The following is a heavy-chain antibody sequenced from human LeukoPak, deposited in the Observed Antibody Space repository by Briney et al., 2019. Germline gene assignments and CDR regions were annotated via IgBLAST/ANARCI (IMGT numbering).Heavy chain of an antibody. V-gene: IGHV4-59*01. Sequence: SETLSLTCTVSGGSISNYYWSWIRQPPGKGLEWLGYIYYSGSTNYDPSLKSRVTISVDTSKNQFSLKLSSVTAADTAIYYCARARLVGATYWFDPWGQGTLVTVSS. J-gene: IGHJ5*02. CDR2: IYYSGST. D-gene: IGHD1-26*01. CDR1: GGSISNYY. CDR3: ARARLVGATYWFDP.